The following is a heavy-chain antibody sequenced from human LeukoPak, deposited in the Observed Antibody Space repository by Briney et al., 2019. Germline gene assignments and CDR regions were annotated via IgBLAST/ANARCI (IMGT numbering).Heavy chain of an antibody. D-gene: IGHD3-22*01. CDR1: GFTVSANY. Sequence: GGSLRLSCAASGFTVSANYMNWVRQAPGKGLEWVSVLYSDASTYYADSVKGRFTISRDSSKNTLYLQMNSLRAEDTAVYYCARDSYTYDSSGYYYAPFDYWGRGTLVTVSS. J-gene: IGHJ4*02. V-gene: IGHV3-53*01. CDR3: ARDSYTYDSSGYYYAPFDY. CDR2: LYSDAST.